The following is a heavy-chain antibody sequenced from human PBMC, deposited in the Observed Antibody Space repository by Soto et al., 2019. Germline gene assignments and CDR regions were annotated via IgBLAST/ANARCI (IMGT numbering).Heavy chain of an antibody. V-gene: IGHV3-23*01. D-gene: IGHD1-26*01. J-gene: IGHJ4*02. Sequence: PGGSLRLSCAASGFTFSSYAITWVRQAPGKGLEWVSAMSGSGGTTYYADSARGRFTISRDNSKNTLYLQMDNLRAEDTAVYYCVRHSAIYFRDEFDCWGQGVLVTVSS. CDR2: MSGSGGTT. CDR1: GFTFSSYA. CDR3: VRHSAIYFRDEFDC.